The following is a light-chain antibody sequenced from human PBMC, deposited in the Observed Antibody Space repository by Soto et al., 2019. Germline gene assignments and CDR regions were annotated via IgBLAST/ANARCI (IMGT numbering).Light chain of an antibody. V-gene: IGKV4-1*01. CDR3: QQYYRPWT. Sequence: DIVMTQSPDSLAVSLGERATINCKSSQSVLYSSNNKNYLAWYQQKPGQPPKLLIYWASTRESGVPDRCSGSGSGTDFTLTIRSLQAEDVAVYYCQQYYRPWTFGQGTKVEIK. CDR2: WAS. CDR1: QSVLYSSNNKNY. J-gene: IGKJ1*01.